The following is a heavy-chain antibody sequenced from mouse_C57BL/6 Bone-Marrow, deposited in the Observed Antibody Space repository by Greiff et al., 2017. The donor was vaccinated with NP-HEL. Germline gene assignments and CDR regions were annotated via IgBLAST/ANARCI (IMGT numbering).Heavy chain of an antibody. D-gene: IGHD3-2*02. CDR1: GYTFTGYW. CDR3: ARTAQASKNY. CDR2: ILPGSSST. J-gene: IGHJ2*01. V-gene: IGHV1-9*01. Sequence: QVQLQQSGAELMKPGASVKLSCKATGYTFTGYWIEWVKQRPGHGLEWIGEILPGSSSTNYNEKFKGKATFTADTSSNTAYMQLSSLTTEDSAIYYCARTAQASKNYWGQGTTLTVSS.